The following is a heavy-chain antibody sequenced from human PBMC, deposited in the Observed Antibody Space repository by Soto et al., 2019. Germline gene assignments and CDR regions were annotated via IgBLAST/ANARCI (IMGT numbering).Heavy chain of an antibody. V-gene: IGHV3-21*01. CDR1: GFTFSSYS. CDR2: ISSSSSYI. Sequence: PGGSLRLSCAASGFTFSSYSMNWVRQAPGKGLEWVSSISSSSSYIYYADSVKGRFTISRDNAKNSLYLQMNSLRAEDTAVYYCASLKITMVRGPFDAFDIWGQGTMVTVSS. J-gene: IGHJ3*02. D-gene: IGHD3-10*01. CDR3: ASLKITMVRGPFDAFDI.